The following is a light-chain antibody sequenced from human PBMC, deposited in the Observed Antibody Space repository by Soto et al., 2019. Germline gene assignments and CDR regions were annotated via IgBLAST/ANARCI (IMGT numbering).Light chain of an antibody. CDR1: RSDIGAYNY. Sequence: LTPPAPLFGAPWPSIPNSCTGTRSDIGAYNYVSWYQHHPGKAPKLIIYDVFSRPSGVSNRFSGSKSANTASLTISGLQAEDEADYYCSSYTSSNTLAVFGTGTKVTVL. V-gene: IGLV2-14*03. J-gene: IGLJ1*01. CDR2: DVF. CDR3: SSYTSSNTLAV.